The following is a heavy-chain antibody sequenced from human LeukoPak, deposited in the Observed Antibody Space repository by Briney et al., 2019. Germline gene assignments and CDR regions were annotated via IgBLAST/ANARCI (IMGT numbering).Heavy chain of an antibody. D-gene: IGHD3-16*01. CDR2: ISTWSTTI. J-gene: IGHJ4*02. Sequence: GGSLRLSCAASGFTFSSHSMNWVRQAPGKGLEWVSYISTWSTTIHYADSVKGRFSISRDNAKNSLYLQMNSLRAEDTAVYYCVKGGGATKAPLNYWGKETLVTVSS. CDR1: GFTFSSHS. V-gene: IGHV3-48*01. CDR3: VKGGGATKAPLNY.